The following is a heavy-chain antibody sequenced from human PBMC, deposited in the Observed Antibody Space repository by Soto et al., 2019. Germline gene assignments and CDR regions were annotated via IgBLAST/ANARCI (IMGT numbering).Heavy chain of an antibody. J-gene: IGHJ5*02. V-gene: IGHV4-31*03. CDR3: ARSVDTAMVYWFDP. CDR1: GGSISSGGHF. CDR2: IYYSGST. Sequence: PSETLSITCTVSGGSISSGGHFWSWIRQHPGKGLEWIGYIYYSGSTYYNPSLKSRVTISVDTSKNQFSLKLSSVTAADTAVYYCARSVDTAMVYWFDPWGQGTLVTVSS. D-gene: IGHD5-18*01.